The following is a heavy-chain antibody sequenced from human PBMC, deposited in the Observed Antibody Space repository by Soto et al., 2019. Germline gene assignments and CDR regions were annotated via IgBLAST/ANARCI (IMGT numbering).Heavy chain of an antibody. D-gene: IGHD2-21*02. CDR2: IYSGGST. J-gene: IGHJ4*02. CDR1: GFTVSSNY. CDR3: ATSFTYCGGDCPQGY. Sequence: GGSLRLSCAASGFTVSSNYMSWVRQAPGKGLEWVSVIYSGGSTYYADSVKGRFTISRDNSKNTLYLQMNSLRAEDTAVYYCATSFTYCGGDCPQGYWGQGTLVTVSS. V-gene: IGHV3-53*01.